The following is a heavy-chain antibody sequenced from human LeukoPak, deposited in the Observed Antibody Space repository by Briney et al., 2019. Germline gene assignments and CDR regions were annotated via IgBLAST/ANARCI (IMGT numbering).Heavy chain of an antibody. Sequence: ASVTLCRKAAGYTFTCSGFSWGRQPHGQGHEWVGWISVYNGSRNYAQKLQGRVTMTTDTSTSTAYMELRSLRSDDTAVYYCARTDSPRYYYYGMDVWGQGTTVTVST. CDR2: ISVYNGSR. CDR1: GYTFTCSG. J-gene: IGHJ6*01. V-gene: IGHV1-18*01. CDR3: ARTDSPRYYYYGMDV. D-gene: IGHD3/OR15-3a*01.